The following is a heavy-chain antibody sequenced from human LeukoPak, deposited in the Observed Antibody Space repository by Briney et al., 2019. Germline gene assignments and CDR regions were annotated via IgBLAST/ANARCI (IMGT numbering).Heavy chain of an antibody. CDR2: IKQDGSEK. V-gene: IGHV3-7*01. J-gene: IGHJ6*02. CDR1: GFTFSSYW. Sequence: GGSLRLSCAASGFTFSSYWMSWVRQAPGKGLEWVANIKQDGSEKYYVDSVKGRFTISRDNAKNSLYLQMNSLRAEDTAVYYCAREGGRGSGTFIYYYGMDVWGQGTTVTVSS. CDR3: AREGGRGSGTFIYYYGMDV. D-gene: IGHD3-10*01.